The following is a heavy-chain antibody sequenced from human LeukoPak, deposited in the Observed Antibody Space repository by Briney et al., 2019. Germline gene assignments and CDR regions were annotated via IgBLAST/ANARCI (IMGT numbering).Heavy chain of an antibody. CDR3: ARGGDDSSGYSDFDY. D-gene: IGHD3-22*01. CDR1: GGSISSYY. Sequence: SETLSLTCTVSGGSISSYYWSWIRQPPGKGLEWIGYIYYSGSTNYNPSLKSRVTISVDTSKNQFSLKLSSATAADTAVYYCARGGDDSSGYSDFDYWGQGTLVTVSS. J-gene: IGHJ4*02. V-gene: IGHV4-59*01. CDR2: IYYSGST.